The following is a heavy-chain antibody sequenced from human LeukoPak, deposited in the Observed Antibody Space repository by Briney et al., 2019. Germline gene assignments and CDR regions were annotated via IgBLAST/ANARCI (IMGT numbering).Heavy chain of an antibody. Sequence: SQTLSLTCAISGDSVSSNSVTWNWIRQSPSRGLEWLGRTYYRSTWYNDYAVSVRGRITVNPDTSKNQFSLHLNSVTPEGTAVYYCARRLTQYDCFDPWGQGILVTVSS. V-gene: IGHV6-1*01. CDR1: GDSVSSNSVT. J-gene: IGHJ5*02. D-gene: IGHD2-2*01. CDR3: ARRLTQYDCFDP. CDR2: TYYRSTWYN.